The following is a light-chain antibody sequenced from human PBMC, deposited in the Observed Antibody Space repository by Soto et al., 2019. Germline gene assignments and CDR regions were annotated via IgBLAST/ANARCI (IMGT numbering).Light chain of an antibody. CDR1: SRHSTYI. Sequence: QPVLTQSSSASASLGSSVKLTCTLSSRHSTYIIAWHQQQPGKAPRSLMKLEGSGSYNKGSGVPHRFSSSSSGADRYLTISNLQFEDEADYYCETWDSNTRVFGGGTKLTVL. J-gene: IGLJ3*02. CDR2: LEGSGSY. CDR3: ETWDSNTRV. V-gene: IGLV4-60*02.